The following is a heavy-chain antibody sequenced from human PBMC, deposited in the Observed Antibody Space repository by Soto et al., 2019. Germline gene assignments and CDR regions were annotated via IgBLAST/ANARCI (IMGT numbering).Heavy chain of an antibody. D-gene: IGHD3-10*02. CDR1: GFTFSSYG. V-gene: IGHV3-30*18. Sequence: GGSLRLSCAASGFTFSSYGMHWVRQAPGKGLEWVAVISYDGSNKYYADSVKGRFTISRDNSKNTLYLQMNSLRAEDTAVYYCAKDVRLWYYFDYWGQGTLVTVSS. CDR2: ISYDGSNK. J-gene: IGHJ4*01. CDR3: AKDVRLWYYFDY.